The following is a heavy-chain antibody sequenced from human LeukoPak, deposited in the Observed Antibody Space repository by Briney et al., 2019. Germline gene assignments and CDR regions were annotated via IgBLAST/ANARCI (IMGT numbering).Heavy chain of an antibody. CDR1: GYTFTGYY. J-gene: IGHJ6*02. CDR3: ARSSTVTNPYYYYGMDV. D-gene: IGHD4-17*01. V-gene: IGHV1-2*02. CDR2: INPNSGGT. Sequence: ASVKVSCKASGYTFTGYYMHWVRQAPGQGLEWMGWINPNSGGTNYAQKLQDSVTMTRDTSSSTAYMELRRLTSDDTAVYYCARSSTVTNPYYYYGMDVWGQGTTVTVSS.